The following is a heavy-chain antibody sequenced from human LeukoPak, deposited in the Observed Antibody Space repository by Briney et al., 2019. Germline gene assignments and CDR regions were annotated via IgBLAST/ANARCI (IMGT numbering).Heavy chain of an antibody. CDR2: INHSGST. J-gene: IGHJ5*02. D-gene: IGHD2-2*01. CDR1: GGSFSGYY. Sequence: PSETLSLTCAVYGGSFSGYYWSWLRQPPGKGLEWIGEINHSGSTNYNPSLKSRVTISVDTSKNQFSLKLSSVTAADTAVYYCARLYCSSTSCYSWFDPWGQGTLVTVSS. CDR3: ARLYCSSTSCYSWFDP. V-gene: IGHV4-34*01.